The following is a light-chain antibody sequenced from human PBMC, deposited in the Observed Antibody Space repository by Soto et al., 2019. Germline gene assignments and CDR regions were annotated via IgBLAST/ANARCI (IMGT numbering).Light chain of an antibody. CDR2: RAS. J-gene: IGKJ2*01. V-gene: IGKV1-5*03. CDR3: QHYNTFPYT. CDR1: HSINSW. Sequence: DTQMTQSPSTLSASVGDRVTITCRASHSINSWLAWYQQKPGKAPNLLIHRASTLQSGVPSRFSGSGSGTEFTLPITSLQPDDFATYYCQHYNTFPYTFGQGTKLEF.